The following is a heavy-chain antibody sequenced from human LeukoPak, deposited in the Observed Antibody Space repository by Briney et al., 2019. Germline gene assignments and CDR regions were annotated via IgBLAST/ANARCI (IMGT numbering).Heavy chain of an antibody. CDR1: GYTFTSYY. Sequence: ASVKVSCKASGYTFTSYYMHWVRQAPGQGLEWMGIINPSGGRTSYAQKFQGRVTMTRDTSTSTVYMELSSLRSEDTAVYYCARDLGKYTYYYDSSGYYWGQGTLVTVSS. CDR2: INPSGGRT. D-gene: IGHD3-22*01. J-gene: IGHJ4*02. CDR3: ARDLGKYTYYYDSSGYY. V-gene: IGHV1-46*01.